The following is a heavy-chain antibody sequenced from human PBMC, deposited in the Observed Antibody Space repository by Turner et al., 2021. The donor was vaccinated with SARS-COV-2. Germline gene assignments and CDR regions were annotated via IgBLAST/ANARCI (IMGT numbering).Heavy chain of an antibody. CDR2: IYSGGST. D-gene: IGHD2-15*01. J-gene: IGHJ6*02. Sequence: EVQLVETGGGLIQPGGSLRLSWAASGFTVSSNYMSWVRQAPGKGLEWVSVIYSGGSTFYADSVKGRFTISRDNSKNTLYLQMNSLRAEDTAVYYCARDIVVYGMDVWGQGTTVTVSS. CDR3: ARDIVVYGMDV. V-gene: IGHV3-53*02. CDR1: GFTVSSNY.